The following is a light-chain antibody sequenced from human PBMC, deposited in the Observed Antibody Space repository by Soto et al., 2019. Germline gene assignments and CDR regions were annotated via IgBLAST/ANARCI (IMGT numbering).Light chain of an antibody. CDR2: GAS. J-gene: IGKJ5*01. CDR1: QSVNSK. Sequence: EVVMTQSPAPLSVSLGERATLSCRASQSVNSKLAWYQQKPGQAPRLLIYGASTRATGIPARFSGSGSGTEFTLTISSLQSGDFAVYYCQQYNNWPPITFGQGTRLEIK. CDR3: QQYNNWPPIT. V-gene: IGKV3-15*01.